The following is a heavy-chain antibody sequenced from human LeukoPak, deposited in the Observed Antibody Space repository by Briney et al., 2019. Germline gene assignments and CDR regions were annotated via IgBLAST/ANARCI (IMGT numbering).Heavy chain of an antibody. CDR3: RVAIVATMGYFDY. CDR2: IYYSGST. D-gene: IGHD5-12*01. V-gene: IGHV4-39*01. CDR1: GGSISSSSYY. Sequence: PSETLSLTCTVSGGSISSSSYYWGWIRQPPGKGLEWIGSIYYSGSTYYNPSLKSRVTISVDTSKNQFSLKLSSVTAADTAVYYCRVAIVATMGYFDYWGQGTLVTVSS. J-gene: IGHJ4*02.